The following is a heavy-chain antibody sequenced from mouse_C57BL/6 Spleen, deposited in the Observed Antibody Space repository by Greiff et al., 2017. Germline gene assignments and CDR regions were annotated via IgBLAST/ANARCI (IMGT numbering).Heavy chain of an antibody. CDR1: GYTFTSYW. D-gene: IGHD3-2*02. CDR3: ARVDSSGYVRTWFAY. CDR2: IDPSDSYT. V-gene: IGHV1-59*01. Sequence: QVQLQQPGAELVRPGTSVKLSCKASGYTFTSYWMHWVKQRPGQGLEWIGVIDPSDSYTNYNQKFKGKATLTLDTSSSTAYMQLSSLTSEDSAVYYCARVDSSGYVRTWFAYWGQGTLVTVSA. J-gene: IGHJ3*01.